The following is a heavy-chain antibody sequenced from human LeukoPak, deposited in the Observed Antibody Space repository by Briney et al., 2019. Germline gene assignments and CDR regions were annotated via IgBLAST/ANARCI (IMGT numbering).Heavy chain of an antibody. Sequence: GASVKVSCKASGYTFTGHYIHWVRQAPGQGLEWMVWINTNSGGTNFAQKFQGRVTMTRDTSISTAYMDMSSLRSDDTAVYYCGRDLYRYDSGTYSDYWGQGTLVTVSS. CDR3: GRDLYRYDSGTYSDY. D-gene: IGHD3-10*01. CDR1: GYTFTGHY. J-gene: IGHJ4*02. V-gene: IGHV1-2*02. CDR2: INTNSGGT.